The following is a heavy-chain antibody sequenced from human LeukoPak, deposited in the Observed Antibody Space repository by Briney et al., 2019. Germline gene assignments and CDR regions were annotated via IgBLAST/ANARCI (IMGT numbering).Heavy chain of an antibody. D-gene: IGHD3-3*01. J-gene: IGHJ4*02. V-gene: IGHV4-30-4*08. Sequence: PSQTLSLTCTVSGGSISSGDYYWSWIRQPPGKGLEWIGYIYYSGSTYYNPSLKSRVTISVDTSKNQFSLKLSSGTAADTAVYYCARGTLPLECLDYWGQGTLVTVSS. CDR3: ARGTLPLECLDY. CDR2: IYYSGST. CDR1: GGSISSGDYY.